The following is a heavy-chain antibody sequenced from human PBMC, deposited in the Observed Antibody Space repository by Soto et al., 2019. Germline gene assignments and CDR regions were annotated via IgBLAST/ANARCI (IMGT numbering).Heavy chain of an antibody. CDR2: IKSDSSGI. Sequence: EVQLVESGGGLVQPGGSLRLSCAASGFTFSGYNMNWIRQAPGKGLEWVSCIKSDSSGIWYADSVKGRFTMSRDNAKNSLHLQMNSPRDGDAAVYFCASDSNWSSDYWGQGTLVVVSS. CDR3: ASDSNWSSDY. D-gene: IGHD1-1*01. V-gene: IGHV3-48*02. CDR1: GFTFSGYN. J-gene: IGHJ4*02.